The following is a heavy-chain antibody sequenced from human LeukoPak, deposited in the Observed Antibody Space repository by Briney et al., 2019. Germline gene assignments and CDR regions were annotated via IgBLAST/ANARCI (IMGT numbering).Heavy chain of an antibody. CDR1: GGSISSSSYY. D-gene: IGHD6-13*01. Sequence: PSETLSLTCTVSGGSISSSSYYWGWIRQPPGKGLEWIGSIYYSGSTYYNPSLKSRVTISVDTSKNQFSLKLSSVTAADTAVYYCASGWIAADLPGDPYYFDYWGQGTLVTVSS. CDR3: ASGWIAADLPGDPYYFDY. J-gene: IGHJ4*02. V-gene: IGHV4-39*01. CDR2: IYYSGST.